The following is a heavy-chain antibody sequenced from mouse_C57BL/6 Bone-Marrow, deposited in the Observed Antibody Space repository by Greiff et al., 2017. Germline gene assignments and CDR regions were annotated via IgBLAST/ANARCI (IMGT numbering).Heavy chain of an antibody. CDR1: GYTFTNYW. CDR2: IYPGGGYT. Sequence: VQLQQSGAELVRPGTSVKMSCKASGYTFTNYWIGWAKQRPGHGLEWIGDIYPGGGYTNYNEKFKGKATLTADTSSSTAYMQFSRLTSEDSAIYYCERWDALGRSAYWYFDVWGTGTTVTVSS. V-gene: IGHV1-63*01. J-gene: IGHJ1*03. D-gene: IGHD1-1*01. CDR3: ERWDALGRSAYWYFDV.